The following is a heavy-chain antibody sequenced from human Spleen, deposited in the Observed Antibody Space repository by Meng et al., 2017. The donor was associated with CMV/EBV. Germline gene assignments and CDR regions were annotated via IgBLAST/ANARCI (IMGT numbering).Heavy chain of an antibody. D-gene: IGHD4-23*01. Sequence: GGSLRLSCAASGFTFDDYAMHWVRQVPGKGLEWVSTISWNSITIDYVDSVKGRFTISRDNAKNSLYLQMDSLRPEDTAFYYCAKDVGNGGGTSYYFDYWGQGALVTVSS. J-gene: IGHJ4*02. CDR3: AKDVGNGGGTSYYFDY. CDR1: GFTFDDYA. CDR2: ISWNSITI. V-gene: IGHV3-9*01.